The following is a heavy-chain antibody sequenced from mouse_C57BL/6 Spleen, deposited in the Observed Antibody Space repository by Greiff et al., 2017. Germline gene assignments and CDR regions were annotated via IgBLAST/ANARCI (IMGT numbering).Heavy chain of an antibody. Sequence: EVQLQQSGPELVKPGASVKISCKASGYSFTDYNMNWVKQSNGKSLEWIGVITPNYGTTSYNQKFKGKATLTVDQSSSTAYMQLNSLTSEDSAVYYCAKMTTVVDWYFDVWGTGTTVTVSS. CDR3: AKMTTVVDWYFDV. J-gene: IGHJ1*03. D-gene: IGHD1-1*01. V-gene: IGHV1-39*01. CDR2: ITPNYGTT. CDR1: GYSFTDYN.